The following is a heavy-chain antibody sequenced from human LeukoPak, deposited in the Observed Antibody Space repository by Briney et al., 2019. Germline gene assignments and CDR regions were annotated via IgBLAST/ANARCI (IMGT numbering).Heavy chain of an antibody. CDR3: ATGSGSYPHN. V-gene: IGHV4-59*01. J-gene: IGHJ4*02. CDR2: IFYNGST. D-gene: IGHD3-10*01. Sequence: SETLSLTCTVSGGSLSNYYWSWIRQPPGKGLEWIGYIFYNGSTNYNPSLKSRVTISIDTSKNQFSLKLSSVTAADTAVYYCATGSGSYPHNWGQGTLVTVSS. CDR1: GGSLSNYY.